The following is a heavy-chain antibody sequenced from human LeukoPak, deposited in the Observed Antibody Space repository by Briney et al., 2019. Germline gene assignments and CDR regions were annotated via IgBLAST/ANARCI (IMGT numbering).Heavy chain of an antibody. J-gene: IGHJ4*02. CDR1: GGSISSSSYY. CDR3: AREGYGDPPSY. D-gene: IGHD4-17*01. V-gene: IGHV4-39*02. Sequence: SETLSLTCTVSGGSISSSSYYWGWIRQPPGKGLEWIGSIYYSGSTYYNPSLKSRVIISVDTSKNQFSLKLSSVTAADTAVYYCAREGYGDPPSYWGQGTLVTVSS. CDR2: IYYSGST.